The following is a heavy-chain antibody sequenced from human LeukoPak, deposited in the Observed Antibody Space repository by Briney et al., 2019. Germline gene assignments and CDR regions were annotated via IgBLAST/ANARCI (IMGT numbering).Heavy chain of an antibody. Sequence: ASVKVSCKASGYTFTNYGISWVRQAPGQGLEWMGWISAYNGNTNYAQKLQGRVTMTTDTSTSTAYMGLRSLRSDDTAVYYCAREGSWGSYRPKPDYWGQGTLVTVSS. J-gene: IGHJ4*02. CDR1: GYTFTNYG. V-gene: IGHV1-18*01. CDR3: AREGSWGSYRPKPDY. CDR2: ISAYNGNT. D-gene: IGHD3-16*02.